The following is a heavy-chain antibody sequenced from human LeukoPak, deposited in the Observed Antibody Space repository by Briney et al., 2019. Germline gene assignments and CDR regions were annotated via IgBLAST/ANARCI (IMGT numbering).Heavy chain of an antibody. Sequence: GGSLRLSCAASGFTFSSYGMRWFRQAPDKGLEWVAAISNDGSNKYYADSVKGRFTMSRDNSKNTLYLQMNSLRAEDTAVYYCAKVDIVATIDAGRLVDYWGQGTLVTVSS. CDR3: AKVDIVATIDAGRLVDY. J-gene: IGHJ4*02. D-gene: IGHD5-12*01. CDR2: ISNDGSNK. V-gene: IGHV3-30*18. CDR1: GFTFSSYG.